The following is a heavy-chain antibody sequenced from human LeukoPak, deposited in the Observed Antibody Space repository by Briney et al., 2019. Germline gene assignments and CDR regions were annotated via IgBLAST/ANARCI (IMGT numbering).Heavy chain of an antibody. V-gene: IGHV4-59*01. CDR3: AREGRARGYSLDP. D-gene: IGHD5-18*01. J-gene: IGHJ5*02. CDR1: GGSISSYY. CDR2: IYYSGST. Sequence: SETLSLTCTVSGGSISSYYWSWIRQPPGKGLEWIGYIYYSGSTNYNPSLKSRVTISVDTSKNQFSLKLSSVTAADTAVYYCAREGRARGYSLDPWGQATLVTVSS.